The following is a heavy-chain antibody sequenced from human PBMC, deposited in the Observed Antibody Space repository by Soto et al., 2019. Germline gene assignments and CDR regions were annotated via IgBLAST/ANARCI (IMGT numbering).Heavy chain of an antibody. CDR1: DHTFTSYG. V-gene: IGHV1-18*01. Sequence: QVQLVQSGPEVKKPGASVKVSCKASDHTFTSYGISWVRQAPGQGLEWMGWISAYNGDTNYAQKLQGRVTMTTDTSTSTAYMELRSLRSDDTAVYFCARIADSSSDRDIWFDPWGQGTLVTVSS. CDR2: ISAYNGDT. D-gene: IGHD6-13*01. J-gene: IGHJ5*02. CDR3: ARIADSSSDRDIWFDP.